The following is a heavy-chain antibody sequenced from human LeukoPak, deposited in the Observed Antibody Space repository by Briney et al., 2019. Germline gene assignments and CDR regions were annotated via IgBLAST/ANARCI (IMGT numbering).Heavy chain of an antibody. CDR3: AREEGPYFDC. CDR1: GFTFHDHG. V-gene: IGHV3-20*04. CDR2: LNWNGDNT. J-gene: IGHJ4*02. Sequence: GGSLRLSCAASGFTFHDHGMSWVRQVPGKGLEWVSALNWNGDNTGYADSVKGRFTLSRDNAKKSLYLQMNSLTAEDTAYYYCAREEGPYFDCWGQGTLVTVSS.